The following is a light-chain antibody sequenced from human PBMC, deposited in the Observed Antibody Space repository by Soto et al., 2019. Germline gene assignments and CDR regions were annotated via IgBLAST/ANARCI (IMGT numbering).Light chain of an antibody. CDR3: HRYRT. CDR2: GAS. Sequence: EIVLTQSPDTLSLSPGERATLSCRASQTISSVLAWYQQKPGQAPRLLIYGASTRATGIPDRFSGSGSGTDFTLTISRLEPEDFAVYYCHRYRTFGQGTKVEIK. V-gene: IGKV3-20*01. CDR1: QTISSV. J-gene: IGKJ1*01.